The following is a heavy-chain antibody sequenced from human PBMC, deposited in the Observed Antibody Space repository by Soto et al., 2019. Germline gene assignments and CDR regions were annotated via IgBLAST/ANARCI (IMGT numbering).Heavy chain of an antibody. V-gene: IGHV3-9*01. J-gene: IGHJ4*02. Sequence: EVQLVESGGGLVQPGRSLRVSCVASGFTFDDYAMQWVRQAPGKGLEWVSGIYWNSATIGYADSVKGRFTISRDNARNSVYLQMNSLRPEDTAMYYCGASIDHWGQGILVTVSS. CDR2: IYWNSATI. CDR3: GASIDH. D-gene: IGHD2-15*01. CDR1: GFTFDDYA.